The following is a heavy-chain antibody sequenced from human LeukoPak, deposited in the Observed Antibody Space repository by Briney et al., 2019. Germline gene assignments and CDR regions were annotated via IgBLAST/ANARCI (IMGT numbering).Heavy chain of an antibody. CDR3: ARVKQAGYDYVWGSYRYPYYYMDV. V-gene: IGHV4-38-2*01. CDR1: GFTFSDYY. CDR2: ISQSGTT. Sequence: GSLRLSCAASGFTFSDYYMSWIRQAPGKGLEWLGSISQSGTTYDNPSLKSRVTISVDTSKNQFSLKLSSVTAADTAVYYCARVKQAGYDYVWGSYRYPYYYMDVWGKGTTVTVSS. D-gene: IGHD3-16*02. J-gene: IGHJ6*03.